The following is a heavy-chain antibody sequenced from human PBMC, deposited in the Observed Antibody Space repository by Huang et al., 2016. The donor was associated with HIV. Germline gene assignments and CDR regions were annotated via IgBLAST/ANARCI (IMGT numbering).Heavy chain of an antibody. CDR1: GFTFNNYA. CDR2: ISGNGGST. CDR3: AKGIKSSGSYYFDY. Sequence: EVQLLESGGGLVQPGGSLRLSCAASGFTFNNYAMNWGRQAQGKGLEGVSTISGNGGSTYYADSGKGRFTISRDNSKNTLYLHMNSLRVEDTAVYYCAKGIKSSGSYYFDYWGQGTLVTVSS. D-gene: IGHD3-10*01. V-gene: IGHV3-23*01. J-gene: IGHJ4*02.